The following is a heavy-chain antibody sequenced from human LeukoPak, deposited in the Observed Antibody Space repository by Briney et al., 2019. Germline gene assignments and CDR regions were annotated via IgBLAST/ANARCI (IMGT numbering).Heavy chain of an antibody. CDR2: IYHSGST. Sequence: SETLSLTCAVSGGSISSGGYSWSWIRQPPGKGLEWIGYIYHSGSTYYNPSLKSRVTISVDRSKNQFSLKLSSVTAADTAVYYCARGGSWGSWFDPWGQGTLVTVSS. CDR3: ARGGSWGSWFDP. V-gene: IGHV4-30-2*01. D-gene: IGHD2-15*01. CDR1: GGSISSGGYS. J-gene: IGHJ5*02.